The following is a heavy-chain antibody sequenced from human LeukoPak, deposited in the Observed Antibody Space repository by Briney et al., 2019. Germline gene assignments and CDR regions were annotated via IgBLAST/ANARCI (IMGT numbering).Heavy chain of an antibody. CDR3: ARYQLLYVDWFDP. Sequence: SETLSLTCTVSGGSISSGDYYWSWIRQPPGKGLEWIGYIYYSGSTYYNPSLKSRVTISVDTSKNQFSLKLSSVTAADTAVYYRARYQLLYVDWFDPGGQGTLVTVSP. CDR1: GGSISSGDYY. D-gene: IGHD2-2*02. CDR2: IYYSGST. J-gene: IGHJ5*02. V-gene: IGHV4-30-4*08.